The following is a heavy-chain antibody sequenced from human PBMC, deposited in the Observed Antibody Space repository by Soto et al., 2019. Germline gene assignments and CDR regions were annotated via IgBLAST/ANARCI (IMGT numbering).Heavy chain of an antibody. V-gene: IGHV4-31*03. CDR3: ARDHAGVNAFDI. CDR2: IYYSGST. Sequence: QVQLQESGPGLVKPSQTLSLTCTVSGGSISSGGYYWSWIRQHPGKGLEWIGYIYYSGSTYYNPSLKSRVTISVDTSKNRFSLKLSSVTAADTAVYYCARDHAGVNAFDIWGQGTMVTVSS. J-gene: IGHJ3*02. D-gene: IGHD3-10*01. CDR1: GGSISSGGYY.